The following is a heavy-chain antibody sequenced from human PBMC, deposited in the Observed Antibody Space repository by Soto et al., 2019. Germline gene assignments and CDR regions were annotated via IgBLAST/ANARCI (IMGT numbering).Heavy chain of an antibody. CDR1: GGSISSYY. D-gene: IGHD6-13*01. CDR3: ARWDSSSWYRWFDP. J-gene: IGHJ5*02. Sequence: SETLSLTCTVSGGSISSYYWSWIRQPPGKGLEWIGYIYYSGSTNYNPSLKSRVTISVDTSKNQFSLKLSSVTAADTAVYYCARWDSSSWYRWFDPWGQGTLVTVSS. CDR2: IYYSGST. V-gene: IGHV4-59*01.